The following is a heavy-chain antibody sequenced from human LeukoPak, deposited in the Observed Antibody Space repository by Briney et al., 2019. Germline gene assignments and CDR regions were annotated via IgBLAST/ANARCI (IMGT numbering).Heavy chain of an antibody. D-gene: IGHD6-19*01. CDR1: GGSISSNGYY. J-gene: IGHJ4*02. CDR3: ARVPSAGPDY. Sequence: PSETLSLTCTVSGGSISSNGYYWAWFRQPPGKGLEWVGSIYYSGGTYYNPSLKSRVTISIDTSKNQFSLKLRSVTAADTAVYYCARVPSAGPDYWGQGTLVTVSS. V-gene: IGHV4-39*07. CDR2: IYYSGGT.